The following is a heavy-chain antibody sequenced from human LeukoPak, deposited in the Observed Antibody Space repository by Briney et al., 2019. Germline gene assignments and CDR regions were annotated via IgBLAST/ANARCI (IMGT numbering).Heavy chain of an antibody. J-gene: IGHJ4*02. CDR1: GGSISSSSYY. CDR2: IYYSGST. V-gene: IGHV4-39*01. D-gene: IGHD3-22*01. CDR3: ARPLYYYDGSGYLY. Sequence: PSETLSLTCTVSGGSISSSSYYWGWIRQPPGKGLEWIGSIYYSGSTYYNPSLKSRVTISVDTSRNQFSLKLSSVTAADTAVYYCARPLYYYDGSGYLYWGQGTLVTVSS.